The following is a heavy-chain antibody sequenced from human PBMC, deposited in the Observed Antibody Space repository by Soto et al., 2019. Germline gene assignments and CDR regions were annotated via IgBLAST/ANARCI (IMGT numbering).Heavy chain of an antibody. J-gene: IGHJ6*03. CDR3: ARTLDYGHMDV. CDR1: GASISSYY. Sequence: SETLSLPCTVSGASISSYYWTWIRQPPGKGLEWIGYISYSGSTNYNPSLKSRVTISVDTSKNQFSLKLTSVTAADTAVYYCARTLDYGHMDVWGKGTTVTVSS. V-gene: IGHV4-59*01. CDR2: ISYSGST. D-gene: IGHD3-16*01.